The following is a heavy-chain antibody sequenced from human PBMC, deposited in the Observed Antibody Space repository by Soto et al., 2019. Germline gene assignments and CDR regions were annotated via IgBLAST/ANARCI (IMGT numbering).Heavy chain of an antibody. D-gene: IGHD3-16*01. CDR2: ISYDGSNK. J-gene: IGHJ3*02. V-gene: IGHV3-30*18. CDR1: GFTFSSYG. Sequence: GGSLRLSCAASGFTFSSYGMHWVRQAPGKGLEWVAVISYDGSNKYYADSVKGRFTISRDNSKNTLYLQMNSLRAADPAVYYCAKDTSAFDIWGQGTMVTVSS. CDR3: AKDTSAFDI.